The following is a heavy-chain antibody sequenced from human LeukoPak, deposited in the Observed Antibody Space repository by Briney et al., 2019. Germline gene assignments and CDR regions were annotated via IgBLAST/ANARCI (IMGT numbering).Heavy chain of an antibody. D-gene: IGHD6-19*01. J-gene: IGHJ3*01. V-gene: IGHV3-23*01. CDR2: ISGSSGST. Sequence: GGSLRLSCAASGFTFSSYAMSWVRQAPGKGLEWVSAISGSSGSTYYADSVKGRFTISRDNSKNTLYLQINSLRTEDTAKYYCAKTHWLLGALDLWGQGTMVTVS. CDR1: GFTFSSYA. CDR3: AKTHWLLGALDL.